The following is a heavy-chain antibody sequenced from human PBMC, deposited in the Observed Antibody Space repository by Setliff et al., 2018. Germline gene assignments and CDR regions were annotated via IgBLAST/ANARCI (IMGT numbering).Heavy chain of an antibody. CDR2: IHTGGGSA. CDR3: ARGGMAAAGRKGVFEY. V-gene: IGHV1-46*01. CDR1: GYSFAGYY. J-gene: IGHJ4*02. D-gene: IGHD6-13*01. Sequence: ASVKVSCKTSGYSFAGYYMHWVRQAPGQGLEWMGIIHTGGGSASYAQKFQGRVTMTSDTSTRTVYMEVNSVRSDDTAIYYCARGGMAAAGRKGVFEYWGQGTQVTVSS.